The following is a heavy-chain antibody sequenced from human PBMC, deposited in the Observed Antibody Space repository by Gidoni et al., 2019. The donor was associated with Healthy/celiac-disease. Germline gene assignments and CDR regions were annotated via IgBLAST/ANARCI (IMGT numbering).Heavy chain of an antibody. CDR1: GFTFRSYA. V-gene: IGHV3-30-3*01. D-gene: IGHD3-9*01. Sequence: QVQLVESGGGVVQPGRSLRLSCAASGFTFRSYAMHWFRQAPGKGLEWVAVISYDGSNKYYADTVKGRFTISRDNSKNTLYLQMNSLRAEDTAVYYCARDFEGYDILTGYYLYNWFDPWGQGTLVTVSS. CDR2: ISYDGSNK. J-gene: IGHJ5*02. CDR3: ARDFEGYDILTGYYLYNWFDP.